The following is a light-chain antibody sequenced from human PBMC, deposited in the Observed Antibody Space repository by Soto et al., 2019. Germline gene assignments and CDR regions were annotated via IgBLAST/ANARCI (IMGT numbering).Light chain of an antibody. CDR1: QTVNNN. V-gene: IGKV3-15*01. J-gene: IGKJ1*01. CDR2: GAS. Sequence: VMTQAPATLSVSPGEGATLSCRASQTVNNNVAWYQLKDGQAPRLLIYGASTRATGIPARFSGSGSGTEFTLTISSLQSEDFAVYYCQQYNNWWTFGQGTKVDI. CDR3: QQYNNWWT.